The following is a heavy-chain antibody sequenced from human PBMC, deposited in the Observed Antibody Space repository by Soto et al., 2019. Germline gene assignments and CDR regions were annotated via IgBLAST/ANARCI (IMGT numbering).Heavy chain of an antibody. J-gene: IGHJ4*02. V-gene: IGHV3-53*01. CDR2: IYSGGYT. Sequence: VQLVESGGGLIQPGGSLRLSCAVSGFTVSNNYMSWVRQAPGKGLEGVSVIYSGGYTAYGDSVKGRFTISRDNSKNQIYLQLNSRGAAAAAVYFWAAQRGGGGYWGQGTLVTVSS. CDR1: GFTVSNNY. D-gene: IGHD6-25*01. CDR3: AAQRGGGGY.